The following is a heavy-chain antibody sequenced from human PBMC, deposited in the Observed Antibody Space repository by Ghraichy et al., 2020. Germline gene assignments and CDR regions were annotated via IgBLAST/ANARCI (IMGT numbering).Heavy chain of an antibody. CDR2: ISSSSSTI. CDR1: GFTFSSYS. V-gene: IGHV3-48*02. Sequence: GGSLRLSCAASGFTFSSYSLNWVRQAPGKGLEWVSYISSSSSTIYYADSVKGRFTISRDNAKNSLYLQMNSLRDEDTAVYYCASDRSLNGDHRGYWGQGTLVTVSS. CDR3: ASDRSLNGDHRGY. D-gene: IGHD4-17*01. J-gene: IGHJ4*02.